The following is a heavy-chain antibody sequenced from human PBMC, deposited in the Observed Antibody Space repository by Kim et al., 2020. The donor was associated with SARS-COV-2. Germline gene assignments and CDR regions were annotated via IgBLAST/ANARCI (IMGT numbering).Heavy chain of an antibody. CDR3: ARGEEIVLMAYSRVDLGMDV. D-gene: IGHD2-8*01. J-gene: IGHJ6*02. Sequence: GGSLRLSCAASGFTFSSYAMHWVRQAPGKGLEWVAVISYDGSNKYYADSVKGRFTISRDNSKNTLYLQMNSLRAEDTAVYYCARGEEIVLMAYSRVDLGMDVWGQGTTVTVSS. CDR2: ISYDGSNK. V-gene: IGHV3-30*04. CDR1: GFTFSSYA.